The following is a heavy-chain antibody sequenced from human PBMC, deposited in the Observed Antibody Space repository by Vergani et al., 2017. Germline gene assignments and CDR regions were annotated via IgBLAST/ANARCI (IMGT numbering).Heavy chain of an antibody. CDR2: FYTGGGT. D-gene: IGHD6-13*01. CDR1: GGSISSGSYY. Sequence: QVQLQESGPGLVRPSQTLSLTCTVSGGSISSGSYYWTWFRQPAGKGLEWIGRFYTGGGTSYNPSLKSRVTISVDTSKNQFSLQLSSVTAADTAVYYCARDPLYSTTWPFLLLEMDVWGQGTTVTVSS. V-gene: IGHV4-61*02. CDR3: ARDPLYSTTWPFLLLEMDV. J-gene: IGHJ6*02.